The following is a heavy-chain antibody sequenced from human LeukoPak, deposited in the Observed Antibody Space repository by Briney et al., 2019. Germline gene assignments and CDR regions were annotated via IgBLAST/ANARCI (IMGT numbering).Heavy chain of an antibody. CDR1: GFTFSSYA. D-gene: IGHD3-3*01. Sequence: GGSLRLSCAASGFTFSSYAMSWVRQAPGKGLEWVSAISGSGGSTYYADSVKGRFTISRDNSKNTLYLQMNSLRAEDTAVYYCAKEPQSDFWSGPHGYYFDYWGQGTLVTVSS. J-gene: IGHJ4*02. V-gene: IGHV3-23*01. CDR3: AKEPQSDFWSGPHGYYFDY. CDR2: ISGSGGST.